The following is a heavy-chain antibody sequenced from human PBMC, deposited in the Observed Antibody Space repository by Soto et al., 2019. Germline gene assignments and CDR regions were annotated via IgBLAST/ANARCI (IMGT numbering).Heavy chain of an antibody. D-gene: IGHD3-3*01. V-gene: IGHV4-34*01. Sequence: PSETLSLTCAVYGGSFSGYYWSWIRQPPGKGLEWIGEINHSGSTNYNPSLKSRVTISVDTSKNQFSLKLSSVTAADTAVYYCAREKTLAGFYYYYYMEVWGKGTTVTVSS. CDR2: INHSGST. CDR1: GGSFSGYY. CDR3: AREKTLAGFYYYYYMEV. J-gene: IGHJ6*03.